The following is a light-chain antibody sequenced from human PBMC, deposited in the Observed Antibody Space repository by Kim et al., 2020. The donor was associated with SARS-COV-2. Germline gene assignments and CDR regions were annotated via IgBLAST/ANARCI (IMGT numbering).Light chain of an antibody. J-gene: IGKJ4*01. CDR1: QSISSRF. CDR3: KQWNDSPPLT. V-gene: IGKV3-20*01. CDR2: GAS. Sequence: EIVLTQSPGSLSLSPGDRATLSCRASQSISSRFLSWYQKKPGQSPRLIIYGASNRATGIPDRFSGSGSGTDFTLTISRLEPEDFAVYYGKQWNDSPPLTFGGGTKVDIK.